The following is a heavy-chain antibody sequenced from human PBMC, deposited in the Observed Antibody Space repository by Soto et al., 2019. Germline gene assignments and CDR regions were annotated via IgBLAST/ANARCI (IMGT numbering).Heavy chain of an antibody. Sequence: SETLSLTCTVSGGSISSSGYYWGWIRQPPGKGLEWIGSIYYSGSTYYNPSLKSRVTISVDTSKNQFSLKLSSVTAADTAVYYCARLKYSNYYYYYYMDVWGKGTTVTVSS. D-gene: IGHD4-4*01. CDR3: ARLKYSNYYYYYYMDV. V-gene: IGHV4-39*01. J-gene: IGHJ6*03. CDR2: IYYSGST. CDR1: GGSISSSGYY.